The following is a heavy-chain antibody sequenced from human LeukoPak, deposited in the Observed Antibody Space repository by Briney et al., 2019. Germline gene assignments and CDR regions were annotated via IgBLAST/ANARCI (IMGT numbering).Heavy chain of an antibody. CDR3: ARDLSVTAKFDY. J-gene: IGHJ4*02. CDR2: IFHSGTT. D-gene: IGHD5-18*01. Sequence: KPSETLSLTCAVSGYSISSGSYWGWIRQPPGKGLEWIGSIFHSGTTYHNPSLKSRVTISVDTSKNQVSLKLSSVTAADTAVYYCARDLSVTAKFDYWGQGTLVTVSS. V-gene: IGHV4-38-2*02. CDR1: GYSISSGSY.